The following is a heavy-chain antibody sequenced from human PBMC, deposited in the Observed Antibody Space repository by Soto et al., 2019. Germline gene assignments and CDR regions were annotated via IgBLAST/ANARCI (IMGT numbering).Heavy chain of an antibody. V-gene: IGHV1-69*01. D-gene: IGHD4-17*01. Sequence: QVQLEQSGAEVKKAGSSVKVSCKAFGGSVNSHAISWVRQAPGQGLEWMGGVIPMFGTPTYAQKFQAGVTISAEESTCIVYLDVSSLRSEDTGVYYCASSRNVAEINDYGGNSHGFDMWGQGKMVTVSS. CDR2: VIPMFGTP. CDR3: ASSRNVAEINDYGGNSHGFDM. CDR1: GGSVNSHA. J-gene: IGHJ3*02.